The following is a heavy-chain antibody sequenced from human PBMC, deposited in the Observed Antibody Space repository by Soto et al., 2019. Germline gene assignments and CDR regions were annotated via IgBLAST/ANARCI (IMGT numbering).Heavy chain of an antibody. Sequence: PSETLSLTCTVSGGSISSYYWSWIRQPPGKGLEWIGYIYYSGSTNYNPSLKSRVTISVDTSKNQFSLKLSSVTAADTAVYYCARCNYDFWSGWYKEGNYHYYMDVWGKGTMVTVSS. CDR1: GGSISSYY. V-gene: IGHV4-59*01. J-gene: IGHJ6*03. CDR3: ARCNYDFWSGWYKEGNYHYYMDV. D-gene: IGHD3-3*01. CDR2: IYYSGST.